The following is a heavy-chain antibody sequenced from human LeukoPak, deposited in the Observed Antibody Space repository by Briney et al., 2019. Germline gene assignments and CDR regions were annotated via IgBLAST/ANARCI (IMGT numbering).Heavy chain of an antibody. CDR2: IKSSGSTI. CDR1: GFTFSSYE. D-gene: IGHD2-2*01. CDR3: ARVTSYLHYFDS. V-gene: IGHV3-48*03. J-gene: IGHJ4*02. Sequence: PGGSLRLSCAASGFTFSSYEVNWVRQAPGKGLEWVSYIKSSGSTINYADSVKGRFTISRDNAKNSLYLQMNSLRAEDTAVYYCARVTSYLHYFDSWGQGTLVTVSS.